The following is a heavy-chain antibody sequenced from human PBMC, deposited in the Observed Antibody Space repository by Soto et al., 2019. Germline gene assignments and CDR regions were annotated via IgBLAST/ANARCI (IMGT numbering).Heavy chain of an antibody. Sequence: GGSLRLSCAASGFTFSSYSMNWVRQAPGKGLEWVSSISSSSSHIYYADSVKGRFTISRDNAKNSLYLQMNSLRAEDTAVYYCASVDTAMVEGYYYYGMDVWGQGTTVTVSS. D-gene: IGHD5-18*01. CDR3: ASVDTAMVEGYYYYGMDV. J-gene: IGHJ6*02. CDR1: GFTFSSYS. CDR2: ISSSSSHI. V-gene: IGHV3-21*01.